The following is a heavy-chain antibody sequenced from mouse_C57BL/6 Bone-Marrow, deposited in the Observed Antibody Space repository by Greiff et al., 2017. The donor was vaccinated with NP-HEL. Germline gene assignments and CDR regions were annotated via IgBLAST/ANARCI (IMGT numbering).Heavy chain of an antibody. J-gene: IGHJ3*01. CDR2: IHPNSGST. V-gene: IGHV1-64*01. D-gene: IGHD3-2*02. Sequence: QVQLQQPGAELVKPGASVKLSCKASGYTFTSYWMHWVKQRPGQGLEWIGMIHPNSGSTNYNEKFKSKATLTVDKSSSTAYMQLSSLTSEDSAVYYCAKLTAQATFAYWGQGTLVTVSA. CDR3: AKLTAQATFAY. CDR1: GYTFTSYW.